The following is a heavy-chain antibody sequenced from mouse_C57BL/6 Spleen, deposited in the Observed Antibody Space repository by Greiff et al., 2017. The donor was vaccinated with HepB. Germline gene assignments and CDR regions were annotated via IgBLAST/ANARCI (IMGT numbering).Heavy chain of an antibody. Sequence: EVQLQQSGPELVKPGASVKISCKASGYSFTGYYMNWVKQSPEKSLEWIGEINPSTGGTTYNQKFKAKATLTVDKSSSTAYMQLKSLTSEDSAVYYWARFRYDFDYWGQGTTLTVSS. CDR2: INPSTGGT. D-gene: IGHD2-3*01. J-gene: IGHJ2*01. V-gene: IGHV1-42*01. CDR3: ARFRYDFDY. CDR1: GYSFTGYY.